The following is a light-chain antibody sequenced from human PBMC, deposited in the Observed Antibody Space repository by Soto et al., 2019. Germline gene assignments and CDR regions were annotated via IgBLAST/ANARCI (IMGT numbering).Light chain of an antibody. CDR2: DVN. Sequence: QSVLTQPPSASGSPGQSVTISCTGTSSDVGGYNYVSWYRQHPGKAPQLIIYDVNKRPSGVPDRFSGSKSGNTASLTVSGLQAEDEADYFCNSYGGTNNYVVFGGGTQLTV. J-gene: IGLJ2*01. V-gene: IGLV2-8*01. CDR3: NSYGGTNNYVV. CDR1: SSDVGGYNY.